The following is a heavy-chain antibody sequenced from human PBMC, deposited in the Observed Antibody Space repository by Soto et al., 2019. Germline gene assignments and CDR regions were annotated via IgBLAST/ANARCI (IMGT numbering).Heavy chain of an antibody. CDR3: AREDIVVVVADRAGYFQH. D-gene: IGHD2-15*01. Sequence: SETLSLTCTVSGGSISSSSYYWGWIRQPPGKGLEWIGSIYYSGSTYYNPSLKSRVTISVDTSKNQFSLKLSSVTAADTAVYYCAREDIVVVVADRAGYFQHWGQGTLVTVSS. J-gene: IGHJ1*01. CDR1: GGSISSSSYY. V-gene: IGHV4-39*02. CDR2: IYYSGST.